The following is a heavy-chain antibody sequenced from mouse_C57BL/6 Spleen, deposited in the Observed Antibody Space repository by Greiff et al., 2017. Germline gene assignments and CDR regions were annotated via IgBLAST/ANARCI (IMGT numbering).Heavy chain of an antibody. CDR1: GYTFTDHT. D-gene: IGHD4-1*01. J-gene: IGHJ1*03. CDR2: IYPRAGST. CDR3: ARSGNWGEDFDD. V-gene: IGHV1-78*01. Sequence: QVQLQQSDAELVKPGASVKISCKASGYTFTDHTIHWMKQRPEQGLEWIGYIYPRAGSTKYNEKFKGKATLTVDKSSSTAYMQLNRLTSEDSAVYVCARSGNWGEDFDDWGTGTTVTVSS.